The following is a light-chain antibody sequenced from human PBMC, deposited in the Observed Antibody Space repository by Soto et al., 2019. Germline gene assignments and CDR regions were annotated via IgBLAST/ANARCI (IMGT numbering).Light chain of an antibody. CDR3: QRYNSWPQT. V-gene: IGKV3-15*01. CDR2: GAS. J-gene: IGKJ1*01. CDR1: QSVSSN. Sequence: EIVMTQSPATLSVSPGERATLSGRASQSVSSNLAWYQQKPGQAPRLLIYGASTRATGIPARFSGSGSGTDFTLTISRLEPEDFAVYYCQRYNSWPQTFGQGTKVDIK.